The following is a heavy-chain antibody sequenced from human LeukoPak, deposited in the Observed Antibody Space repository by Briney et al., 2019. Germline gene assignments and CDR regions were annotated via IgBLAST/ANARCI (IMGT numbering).Heavy chain of an antibody. V-gene: IGHV1-24*01. D-gene: IGHD1-1*01. Sequence: ASVKVSCKVSGYTLTELSMHWVRQAPGKGLEWMGGFDPEDGETIYAQKFQGRVTMTEDTSTDTAYMELSSLRSEDTAVYYCATALEPRVPTTYYYYYGMDVWGQGTTVTVSS. J-gene: IGHJ6*02. CDR2: FDPEDGET. CDR1: GYTLTELS. CDR3: ATALEPRVPTTYYYYYGMDV.